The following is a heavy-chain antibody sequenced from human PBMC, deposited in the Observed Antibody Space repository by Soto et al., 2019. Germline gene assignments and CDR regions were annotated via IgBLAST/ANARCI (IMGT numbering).Heavy chain of an antibody. V-gene: IGHV3-23*01. Sequence: EMQLLESGGGFVQPGGSLRLSCAGSGFTFDTYAMIWLRQVPGKGLDWVSGISPNADRTYYADSVKGRSTISRANSKNMFYMQVNSLRADDTALYYGAKVFSLSYNYSSGMDVLGQGAAVTVS. J-gene: IGHJ6*02. D-gene: IGHD5-12*01. CDR2: ISPNADRT. CDR1: GFTFDTYA. CDR3: AKVFSLSYNYSSGMDV.